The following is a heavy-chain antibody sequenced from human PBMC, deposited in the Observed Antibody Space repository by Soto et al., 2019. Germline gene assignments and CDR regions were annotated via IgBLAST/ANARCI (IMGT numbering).Heavy chain of an antibody. CDR2: IYYSGST. CDR3: ARWMTTFDY. V-gene: IGHV4-59*01. Sequence: SETLSLTCTVSGGSISIYYWSWIRQPPGKGLEWIGYIYYSGSTNYNPSLKSRVTISVDTSKNQFSLKLSSVTAADTAVYYCARWMTTFDYWGQGTLVTVSS. D-gene: IGHD3-16*01. J-gene: IGHJ4*02. CDR1: GGSISIYY.